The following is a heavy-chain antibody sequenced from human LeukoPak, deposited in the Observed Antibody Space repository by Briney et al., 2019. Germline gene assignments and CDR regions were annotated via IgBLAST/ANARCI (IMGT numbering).Heavy chain of an antibody. CDR3: ARGGITIFGVVIAYYFDY. Sequence: ASVKVSCKASGYPFTTYDINWVRQAPGQGLEWVAWMNPNSGGTVYAQKLQGRVTMTTDTSTSTAYMELRSLRSDDTAVYYCARGGITIFGVVIAYYFDYWGQGTLVTVSS. J-gene: IGHJ4*02. CDR1: GYPFTTYD. CDR2: MNPNSGGT. V-gene: IGHV1-8*01. D-gene: IGHD3-3*01.